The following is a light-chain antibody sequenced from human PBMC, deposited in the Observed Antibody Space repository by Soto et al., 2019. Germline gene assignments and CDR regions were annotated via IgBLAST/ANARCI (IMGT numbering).Light chain of an antibody. CDR2: AAS. CDR3: QQYNNWPHT. V-gene: IGKV3-15*01. J-gene: IGKJ2*01. CDR1: QSVFTN. Sequence: EIVMTQSPATLSVSPGERVTLSCWASQSVFTNLAWSQHKPGQAPRLLIYAASTRATGIAARLSGSGSGTEFTLTISSLQSEDFAIYYCQQYNNWPHTFGQGTKLEIK.